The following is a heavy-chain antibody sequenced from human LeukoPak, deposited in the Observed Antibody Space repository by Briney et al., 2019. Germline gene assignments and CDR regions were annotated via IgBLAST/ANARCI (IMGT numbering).Heavy chain of an antibody. V-gene: IGHV3-21*01. CDR2: ISSSSSYI. CDR1: GFTFSSYS. J-gene: IGHJ6*02. CDR3: ARDRDLIPDYDILTGYYAGYYGMDV. Sequence: GGSLRLSCAASGFTFSSYSMNWVRQAPGKGLEWVSSISSSSSYIYYADSVKGRFTISRDNAKNSLYLQMNSLRAEDTAVYYCARDRDLIPDYDILTGYYAGYYGMDVWGQGTTVTVSS. D-gene: IGHD3-9*01.